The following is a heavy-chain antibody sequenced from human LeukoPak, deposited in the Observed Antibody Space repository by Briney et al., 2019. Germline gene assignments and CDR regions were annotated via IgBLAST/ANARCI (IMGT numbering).Heavy chain of an antibody. V-gene: IGHV2-5*02. CDR3: AHRQNWGENFDI. Sequence: SGPTLVNPPQTLTLTCTFSGCSLRTGGGGGGWIRQPPGKGLEWLSVSYWDEDKRYSPTLKSRLTITRDTCRNQVGLTMTNIYPVDTATYYCAHRQNWGENFDIWGQGNTGHRLF. CDR2: SYWDEDK. CDR1: GCSLRTGGGG. J-gene: IGHJ3*02. D-gene: IGHD7-27*01.